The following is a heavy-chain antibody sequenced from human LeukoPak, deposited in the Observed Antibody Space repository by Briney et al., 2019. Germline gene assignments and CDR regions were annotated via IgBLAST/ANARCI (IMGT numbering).Heavy chain of an antibody. D-gene: IGHD2-2*01. J-gene: IGHJ3*02. CDR3: AKGQYCSSTSCDDAFDI. CDR2: ISGSGGST. V-gene: IGHV3-23*01. Sequence: GGSLRLSCAASGFTFSSYAMSWVRQAPGKGLEWVSAISGSGGSTYYADSVKGRFTISRDNSKNTLYLQMNSLRVEDTAVYYCAKGQYCSSTSCDDAFDIWGQGTMVTVSS. CDR1: GFTFSSYA.